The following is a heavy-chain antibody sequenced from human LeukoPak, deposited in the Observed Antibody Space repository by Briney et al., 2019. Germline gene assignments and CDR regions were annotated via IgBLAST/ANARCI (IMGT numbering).Heavy chain of an antibody. D-gene: IGHD4-11*01. J-gene: IGHJ5*02. Sequence: SVKVSCKASGGTFSGYAISWVRQAPGQGLEWMGGIIPIFGTANYAQKFQGRVTITADESTSTAYMELSSLRSEDTAVYYCASLDYSNPYNWFDPWGQGTLVTVSS. CDR1: GGTFSGYA. CDR3: ASLDYSNPYNWFDP. V-gene: IGHV1-69*13. CDR2: IIPIFGTA.